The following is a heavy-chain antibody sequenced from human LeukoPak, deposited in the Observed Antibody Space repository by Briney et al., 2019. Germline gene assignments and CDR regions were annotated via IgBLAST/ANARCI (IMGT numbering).Heavy chain of an antibody. J-gene: IGHJ6*02. Sequence: PSETLSLTCAVYGGSFSGYYWSWIRQPPGKGLEWIGEINHSGSTNYNPSLKSRVTISVDPSKNQFSLKLSSVTAADTAVYYCARGEPSADIVVVPAAIFGMDVWGQGTTVTVSS. CDR2: INHSGST. CDR1: GGSFSGYY. D-gene: IGHD2-2*01. CDR3: ARGEPSADIVVVPAAIFGMDV. V-gene: IGHV4-34*01.